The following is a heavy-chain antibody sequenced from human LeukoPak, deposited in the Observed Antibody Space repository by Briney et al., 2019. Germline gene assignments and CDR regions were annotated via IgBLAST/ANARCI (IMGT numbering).Heavy chain of an antibody. Sequence: PGGSLRLSCAASGFTFSSCAMSWVRQGPGKGLEWVSVISGSGDYTYYADSVKGRFTISRDNSRDTLYLQMKSLRAEDTAIYFCAKERKTTRGGNYGEFDSWGQGTLVTVSS. CDR2: ISGSGDYT. D-gene: IGHD4-23*01. CDR1: GFTFSSCA. CDR3: AKERKTTRGGNYGEFDS. J-gene: IGHJ4*02. V-gene: IGHV3-23*01.